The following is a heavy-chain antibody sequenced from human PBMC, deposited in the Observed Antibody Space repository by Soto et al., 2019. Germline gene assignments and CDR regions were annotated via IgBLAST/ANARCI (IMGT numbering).Heavy chain of an antibody. CDR2: IYWADDK. J-gene: IGHJ4*02. CDR3: PLLTRGVYDLGLLWEKFDY. D-gene: IGHD5-12*01. Sequence: QITVKESGLTLVKPTQTLTLTCTFSGFSLSTNGMGVGWIRHSPGKALEWLALIYWADDKRYSPSLSSRLTITQDTSMNQVNLKMTNMDPADKATYYWPLLTRGVYDLGLLWEKFDYWGQGTLVTVSS. V-gene: IGHV2-5*02. CDR1: GFSLSTNGMG.